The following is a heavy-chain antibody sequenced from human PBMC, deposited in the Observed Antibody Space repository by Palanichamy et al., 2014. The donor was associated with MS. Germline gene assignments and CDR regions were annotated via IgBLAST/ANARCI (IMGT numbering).Heavy chain of an antibody. V-gene: IGHV3-13*01. CDR3: ARGTLEHGFSNPYRWFFDL. J-gene: IGHJ2*01. Sequence: LMESGRGLVQPGESLRLSCAASGFSFSSFDMHWVRQVPGRGLEWVSATGTAGNTYYLASVKGRFTISRDNAKETMYLQMDGLRADDTAVYYCARGTLEHGFSNPYRWFFDLWGRGTLVTVSS. CDR1: GFSFSSFD. CDR2: TGTAGNT. D-gene: IGHD4-11*01.